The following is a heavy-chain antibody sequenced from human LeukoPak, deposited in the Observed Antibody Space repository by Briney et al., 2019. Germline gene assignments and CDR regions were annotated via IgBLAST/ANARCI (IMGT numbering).Heavy chain of an antibody. Sequence: PGGSLRLSFAASGFTFSSYAMSWVRQAPGKGLEWVSTVSGNGGITYYADSMKGRFTISRDSSENTLFLQMNSLRGEDTAVYYCAKDPVYGSGQSHPSDYWGQGTLVTVSS. CDR1: GFTFSSYA. V-gene: IGHV3-23*01. D-gene: IGHD3-3*01. CDR2: VSGNGGIT. CDR3: AKDPVYGSGQSHPSDY. J-gene: IGHJ4*02.